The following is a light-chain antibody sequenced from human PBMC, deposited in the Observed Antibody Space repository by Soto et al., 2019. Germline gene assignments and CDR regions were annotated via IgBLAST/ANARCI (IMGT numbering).Light chain of an antibody. V-gene: IGKV3-11*01. CDR2: DAS. J-gene: IGKJ3*01. CDR1: QSVSSY. CDR3: QQRSNWPPFT. Sequence: EIVLTQSPATLSLSPGERATLSCRASQSVSSYLAWYQQKPGQAPRLLIYDASNRATGIPARFSGSESGTDFTLTISSLEHEDFAVYYCQQRSNWPPFTFGPGTKLDIK.